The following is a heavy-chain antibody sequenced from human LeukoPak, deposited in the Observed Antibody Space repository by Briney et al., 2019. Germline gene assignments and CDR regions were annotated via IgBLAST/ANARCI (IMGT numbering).Heavy chain of an antibody. D-gene: IGHD3-3*01. CDR2: INHSGST. Sequence: SETLSLTCTVSGGSISSYYWSWIRQPPGKGLEWIGEINHSGSTNYNPSLKSRVTISVDTSKNQFSLKLSSVTAADTAVYYCARHHVLRFLEWLLPRFDPWGQGTLVTVSS. V-gene: IGHV4-34*01. CDR1: GGSISSYY. CDR3: ARHHVLRFLEWLLPRFDP. J-gene: IGHJ5*02.